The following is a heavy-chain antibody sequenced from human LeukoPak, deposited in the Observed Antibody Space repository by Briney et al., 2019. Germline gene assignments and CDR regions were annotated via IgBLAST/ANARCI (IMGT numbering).Heavy chain of an antibody. CDR1: GFTFSSYA. CDR2: ISGSGGST. J-gene: IGHJ6*02. V-gene: IGHV3-23*01. CDR3: AKDSVVEYYYYYGMDV. D-gene: IGHD2-2*01. Sequence: GGSLRLSCAASGFTFSSYAMSWVRQAPGKGLEWVSAISGSGGSTYYADSVKGRFTISRDNSKNTLYLQMNSLRAEDTAVYYCAKDSVVEYYYYYGMDVWGQGTTVTVSS.